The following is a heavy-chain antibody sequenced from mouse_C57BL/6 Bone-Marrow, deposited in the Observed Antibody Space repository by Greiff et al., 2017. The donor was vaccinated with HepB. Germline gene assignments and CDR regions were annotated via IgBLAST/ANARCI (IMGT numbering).Heavy chain of an antibody. CDR2: IDPENGDT. CDR1: GFNIKDDY. Sequence: EVQLQQSGAELVRPGASVKLSCTASGFNIKDDYMHWVKQRPEQGLEWIGWIDPENGDTEYASKFQGKATITADTSSNTAYLQLSSLTSEDTAVYYCTIYYYGAHAMDYWGQGTSVTVSS. D-gene: IGHD1-1*01. J-gene: IGHJ4*01. CDR3: TIYYYGAHAMDY. V-gene: IGHV14-4*01.